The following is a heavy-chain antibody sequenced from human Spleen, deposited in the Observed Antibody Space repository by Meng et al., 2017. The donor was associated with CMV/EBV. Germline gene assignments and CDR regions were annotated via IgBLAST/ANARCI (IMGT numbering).Heavy chain of an antibody. V-gene: IGHV3-21*01. J-gene: IGHJ5*02. CDR1: GFTLSSYS. CDR2: ISSSSSYI. D-gene: IGHD4-11*01. Sequence: SGFTLSSYSMTWIRQPPGKGLEWVSSISSSSSYIYYADSVKGRFTISRDNAKNSLYLQMNSLRAEDTAVYYCARGNDYSNYAWFDPWGQGTLVTVSS. CDR3: ARGNDYSNYAWFDP.